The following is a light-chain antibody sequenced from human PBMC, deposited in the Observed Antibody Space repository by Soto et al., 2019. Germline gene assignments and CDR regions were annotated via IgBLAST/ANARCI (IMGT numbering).Light chain of an antibody. CDR2: TSG. V-gene: IGKV1-39*01. Sequence: IHMTQSPSSLSASVGDRVTITCRASQRITTYLNWYQQKPGEAPKLLISTSGTLQRGVPSRFTRSGSGTDFTLTITSLQPADCATYFCQQTYNTPYTFGQGTKLEIK. J-gene: IGKJ2*01. CDR3: QQTYNTPYT. CDR1: QRITTY.